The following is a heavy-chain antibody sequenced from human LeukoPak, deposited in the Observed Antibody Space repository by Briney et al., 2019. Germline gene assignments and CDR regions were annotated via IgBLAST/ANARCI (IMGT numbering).Heavy chain of an antibody. J-gene: IGHJ1*01. CDR3: APGGDGYNPAYFQH. V-gene: IGHV3-30*03. Sequence: GRSLRLSCAASGFTFSAYGIHWVRQAPGKGLEWVAIVSYDGSNKYYADSVKGRFTISRDNSKNTLYLQMNSLRSEDTAVYYCAPGGDGYNPAYFQHWGQGTLVTVSS. CDR1: GFTFSAYG. CDR2: VSYDGSNK. D-gene: IGHD5-24*01.